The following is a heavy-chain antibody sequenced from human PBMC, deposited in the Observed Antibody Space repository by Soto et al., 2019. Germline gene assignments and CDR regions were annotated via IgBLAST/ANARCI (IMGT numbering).Heavy chain of an antibody. J-gene: IGHJ6*02. CDR2: ISSDGDTI. Sequence: EVQLIESGGGWVQPGTSLRVSCAASGFTFHEYAMHWVRQAPGKGLEWVSGISSDGDTIAYADSVQGRFTVSRDNAKSSLYLQMNSLRGEDTAVYYCACVAPTIFGAQFHHNLVDVWGQGNTVTVAS. CDR3: ACVAPTIFGAQFHHNLVDV. D-gene: IGHD3-3*01. CDR1: GFTFHEYA. V-gene: IGHV3-9*01.